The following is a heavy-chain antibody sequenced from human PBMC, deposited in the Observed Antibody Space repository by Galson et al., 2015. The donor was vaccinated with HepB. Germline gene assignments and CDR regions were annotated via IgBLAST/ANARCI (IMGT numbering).Heavy chain of an antibody. J-gene: IGHJ4*02. Sequence: SLRLSCAASGFTFSSYAMSWVRQAPGKGLEWVAVIWYDGSNKYYADSVKGRFTISRDNSKNTLYLQMNSLRAEDTAVYYCAASYYDFWSGYYPRDDYWGQGTLVTVSS. V-gene: IGHV3-33*08. CDR1: GFTFSSYA. D-gene: IGHD3-3*01. CDR3: AASYYDFWSGYYPRDDY. CDR2: IWYDGSNK.